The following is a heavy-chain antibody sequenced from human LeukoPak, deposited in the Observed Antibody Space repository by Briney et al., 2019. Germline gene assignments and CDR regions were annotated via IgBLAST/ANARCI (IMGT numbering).Heavy chain of an antibody. CDR1: GYTFTSYG. J-gene: IGHJ6*03. CDR3: AREVGDDYGIYYSFYKGV. CDR2: IRDDGSNT. V-gene: IGHV1-18*04. D-gene: IGHD4-17*01. Sequence: GASVKLSCKASGYTFTSYGMSWVRQAPGQGLEWMGCIRDDGSNTYYAETVQGRVTITRDTSTNTAYMELKSLRADDTAVYYCAREVGDDYGIYYSFYKGVWGKGTTVTVSS.